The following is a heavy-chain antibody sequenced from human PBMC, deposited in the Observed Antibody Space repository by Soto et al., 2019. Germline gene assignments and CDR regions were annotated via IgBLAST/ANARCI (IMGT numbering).Heavy chain of an antibody. CDR3: AREVRLGVAARRYWFDP. D-gene: IGHD6-6*01. J-gene: IGHJ5*02. CDR2: VNPNSGGT. V-gene: IGHV1-2*02. Sequence: GASVKVSCKASGYTFTGYYMHWVRQAPGQGLEWMGWVNPNSGGTNYAQKFQGRVTMTRDTSISTAYMELSRLRSDDTAVYYCAREVRLGVAARRYWFDPWGQGTLVTVSS. CDR1: GYTFTGYY.